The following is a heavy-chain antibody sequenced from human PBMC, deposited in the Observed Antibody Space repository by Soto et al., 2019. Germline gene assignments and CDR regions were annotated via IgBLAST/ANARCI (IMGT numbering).Heavy chain of an antibody. V-gene: IGHV1-69*02. Sequence: QVQLVQSGAEVKKPGSSVKVSCKASGGTFSSYTVSWVRQVPGQGLEWRGRIIPILGIANYAQKFQGGVTITADNSTSTAYMELSSLRSEDTAVYYCARGGVAGFDYWGQGTLVTVSS. D-gene: IGHD6-19*01. CDR2: IIPILGIA. CDR3: ARGGVAGFDY. CDR1: GGTFSSYT. J-gene: IGHJ4*02.